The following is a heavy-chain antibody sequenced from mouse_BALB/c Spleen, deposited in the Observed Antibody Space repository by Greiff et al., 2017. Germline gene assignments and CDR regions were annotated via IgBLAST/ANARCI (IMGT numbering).Heavy chain of an antibody. J-gene: IGHJ4*01. CDR3: ARGRFYAMDY. V-gene: IGHV1-7*01. CDR2: INPSTGYT. CDR1: GYTFTSYW. Sequence: QVQLKQSGAELAKPGASVKMSCKASGYTFTSYWMHWVKQRPGQGPEWIGYINPSTGYTEYNQKFKDKATLTADKSSSTAYMQLSSLTSEDSAVYYCARGRFYAMDYWGQGTSVTVSS.